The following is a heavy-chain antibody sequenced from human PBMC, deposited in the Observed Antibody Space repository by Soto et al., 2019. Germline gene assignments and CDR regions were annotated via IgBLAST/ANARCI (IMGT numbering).Heavy chain of an antibody. CDR1: GFIFSSYW. D-gene: IGHD3-3*02. V-gene: IGHV3-7*03. J-gene: IGHJ6*02. Sequence: GGALRLSCAASGFIFSSYWMSWVRQAPGKGLEWVANIKQDGSEKYYVDSVKGRFTISRDNAKNSLYLQMNSLRAEDTAVYYCASSIVAERIYYYYGMDAWGQGPTAPVYS. CDR3: ASSIVAERIYYYYGMDA. CDR2: IKQDGSEK.